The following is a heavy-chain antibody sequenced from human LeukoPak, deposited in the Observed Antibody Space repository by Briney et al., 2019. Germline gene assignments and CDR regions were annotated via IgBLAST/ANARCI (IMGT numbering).Heavy chain of an antibody. CDR3: ARLSVYPWLPHYDAFDI. CDR2: IYYSGST. D-gene: IGHD6-19*01. J-gene: IGHJ3*02. CDR1: GGSISSYY. Sequence: SETLSLTCTVSGGSISSYYWSWIRQPPGKGLEWIGYIYYSGSTNYNPSLKSRVTISVDTSKNQFSLKLSSVTAADTAVYYCARLSVYPWLPHYDAFDIWGQGTMVTVSS. V-gene: IGHV4-59*08.